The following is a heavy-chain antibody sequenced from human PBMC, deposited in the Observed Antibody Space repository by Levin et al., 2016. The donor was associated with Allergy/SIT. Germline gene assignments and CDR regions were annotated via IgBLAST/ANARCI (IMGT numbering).Heavy chain of an antibody. V-gene: IGHV4-39*01. CDR3: ARHHPIGYCSSTSCYPWFDP. Sequence: VRQMPGKGLEWIGSIYYSGSTYYNPSLKSRVTISVDTSKNQFSLKLSSVTAADTAVYYCARHHPIGYCSSTSCYPWFDPWGQGTLVTVSS. J-gene: IGHJ5*02. D-gene: IGHD2-2*01. CDR2: IYYSGST.